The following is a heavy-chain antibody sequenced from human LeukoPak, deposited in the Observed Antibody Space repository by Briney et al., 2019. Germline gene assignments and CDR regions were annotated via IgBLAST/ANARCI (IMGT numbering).Heavy chain of an antibody. CDR1: GFTFSSYW. J-gene: IGHJ6*02. CDR3: ARRKVTMVRGVVNYYGMDV. CDR2: TKQVGSEK. Sequence: GGSLRLSCAASGFTFSSYWMSWVRQAPGKGLEWVANTKQVGSEKYYVDSVKGRFTISRDNAKNSLYLQMNSLRAEDTAVYYCARRKVTMVRGVVNYYGMDVWGQGTTVTVSS. D-gene: IGHD3-10*01. V-gene: IGHV3-7*03.